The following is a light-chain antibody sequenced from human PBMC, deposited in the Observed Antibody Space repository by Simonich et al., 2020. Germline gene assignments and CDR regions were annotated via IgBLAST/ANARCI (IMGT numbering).Light chain of an antibody. V-gene: IGKV4-1*01. CDR1: QSVLYCSNNKNY. Sequence: DIVMTQSPDSLAVSLGERATINCKSSQSVLYCSNNKNYLAWYQQKPGQPPKLLIYWASTRESGVPDRFSGRGSGTDFTLTISSLQAEDVAVYYCQQYYSTPYTFGQGTKLEIK. CDR2: WAS. CDR3: QQYYSTPYT. J-gene: IGKJ2*01.